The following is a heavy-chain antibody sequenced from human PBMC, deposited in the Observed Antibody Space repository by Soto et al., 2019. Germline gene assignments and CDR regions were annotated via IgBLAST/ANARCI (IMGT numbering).Heavy chain of an antibody. CDR3: AKVVRRCSGGSCYGGYSDY. CDR1: GFTFSSYA. D-gene: IGHD2-15*01. Sequence: EVQLLESGGGLVQPGGSLRLSCAASGFTFSSYAMSWVRQAPGKGLEWASTISGSGGNTYYADSVKGRFTISRDNSKNSMYLQMNSVGAEDTVVYYCAKVVRRCSGGSCYGGYSDYWGQGPLVTVSS. J-gene: IGHJ4*02. V-gene: IGHV3-23*01. CDR2: ISGSGGNT.